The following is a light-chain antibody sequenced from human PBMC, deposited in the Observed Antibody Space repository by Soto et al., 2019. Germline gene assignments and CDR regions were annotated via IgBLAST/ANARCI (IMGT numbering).Light chain of an antibody. V-gene: IGLV1-47*02. CDR1: TSNIGTFY. Sequence: VLAQPPSASSTPGQTVTISCSGSTSNIGTFYVYWYQHLPGTAPKLLIYLGDQRASGVSDRFSGSKSGTSASLAINGLRSDDEADYYCAAWDDNLNAYVFGSGTKVTVL. CDR2: LGD. J-gene: IGLJ1*01. CDR3: AAWDDNLNAYV.